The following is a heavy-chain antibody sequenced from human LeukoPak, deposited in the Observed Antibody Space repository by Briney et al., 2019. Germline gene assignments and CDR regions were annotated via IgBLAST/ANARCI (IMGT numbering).Heavy chain of an antibody. Sequence: GGSLRLSCAASGFTFSSYWMTWVRQAPGKGLEWVANIKQDGSEKYNVDSVKGRFTISRDNAKNLLYLQMNSLRAEDTAVYYCAKGQEYYYDSSGIIWGQGTLVTVSS. V-gene: IGHV3-7*03. CDR1: GFTFSSYW. CDR2: IKQDGSEK. CDR3: AKGQEYYYDSSGII. D-gene: IGHD3-22*01. J-gene: IGHJ4*02.